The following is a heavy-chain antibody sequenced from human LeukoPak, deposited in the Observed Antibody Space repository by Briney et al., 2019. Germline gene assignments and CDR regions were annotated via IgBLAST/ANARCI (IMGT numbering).Heavy chain of an antibody. V-gene: IGHV4-39*07. CDR2: MHSSGNT. D-gene: IGHD4-23*01. Sequence: PSETLSLTCTVSNGFISSYSYYWGWLRQSPGKGLEWIGSMHSSGNTYYKPSLTSRVTISVDTSKNQFSLNLTSVTAADTAVYFCARDKRMKVITSTLVTDGFDPWGQGILVTISS. J-gene: IGHJ5*02. CDR3: ARDKRMKVITSTLVTDGFDP. CDR1: NGFISSYSYY.